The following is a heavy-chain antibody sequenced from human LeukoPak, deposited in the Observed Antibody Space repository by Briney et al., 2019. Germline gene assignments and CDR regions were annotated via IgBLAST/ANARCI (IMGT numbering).Heavy chain of an antibody. J-gene: IGHJ4*02. D-gene: IGHD3-22*01. CDR3: ARGPGSSGYY. CDR1: GYTFTDYG. CDR2: INAYNGNT. V-gene: IGHV1-18*01. Sequence: ASVKVSCKTSGYTFTDYGISWVRQAPGQGLEWMGWINAYNGNTKFAQKVQGRVTMTRDTSISTAYMELSRLRSDDTAVYYCARGPGSSGYYWGQGTLVTVSS.